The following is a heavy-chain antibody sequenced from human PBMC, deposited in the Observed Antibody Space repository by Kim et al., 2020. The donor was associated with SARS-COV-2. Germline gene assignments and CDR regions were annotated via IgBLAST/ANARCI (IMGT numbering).Heavy chain of an antibody. Sequence: ADPVKGRFTISRDNSKNTLYLQMNSLRAEDTAVYYCASLLGYYDSSGYYYVWGQGTLVTVSS. V-gene: IGHV3-30*07. D-gene: IGHD3-22*01. J-gene: IGHJ4*02. CDR3: ASLLGYYDSSGYYYV.